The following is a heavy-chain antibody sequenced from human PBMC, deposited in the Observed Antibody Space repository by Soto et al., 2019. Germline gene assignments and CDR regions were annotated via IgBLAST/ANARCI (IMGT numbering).Heavy chain of an antibody. CDR3: AIADYGDDDY. Sequence: QLQLVQSGAEAKKPGASVKVSCKASGYTFPTSTISWVRQAPGQGLERMGWIKAYSGNTNYAQKLQGRVTMTTDTSTNTAYMELRSLTTDDTAISYCAIADYGDDDYWGQGTLVTGSS. CDR2: IKAYSGNT. J-gene: IGHJ4*02. D-gene: IGHD4-17*01. CDR1: GYTFPTST. V-gene: IGHV1-18*01.